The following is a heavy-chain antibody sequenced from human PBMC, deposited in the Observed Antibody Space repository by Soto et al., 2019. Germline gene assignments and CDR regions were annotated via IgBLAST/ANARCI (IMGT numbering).Heavy chain of an antibody. CDR2: INNDGSGT. Sequence: EAQLVESGGGLVQPGGSLRLSCAASGITFTDYWMHWVRQVPGKGLVWVSRINNDGSGTSYADYVKGRFTISRDNAKNTLFLQMNSLRAEDTAVYYCGSVFEHWGQGVLVTVSS. V-gene: IGHV3-74*01. J-gene: IGHJ4*02. CDR3: GSVFEH. CDR1: GITFTDYW.